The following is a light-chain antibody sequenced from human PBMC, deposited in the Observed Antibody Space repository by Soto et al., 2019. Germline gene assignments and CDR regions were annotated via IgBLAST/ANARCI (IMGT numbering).Light chain of an antibody. Sequence: EIVMTQSPATLSVSPGERATLSCRASQSVSSNLAWYQQKPGQAPRLLIYGASTRATDIPARFSGSGSGTEFTLTICSLQSGDFAVYYCQQYNNWPRTFGQGTKV. CDR2: GAS. CDR1: QSVSSN. V-gene: IGKV3-15*01. CDR3: QQYNNWPRT. J-gene: IGKJ1*01.